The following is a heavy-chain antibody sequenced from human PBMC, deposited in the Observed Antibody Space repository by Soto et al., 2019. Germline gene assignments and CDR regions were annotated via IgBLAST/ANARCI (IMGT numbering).Heavy chain of an antibody. CDR1: GFTFSSYW. V-gene: IGHV3-7*01. D-gene: IGHD5-18*01. J-gene: IGHJ6*02. CDR2: IKQDGSEK. CDR3: ARGAAMAYYYYYGMDV. Sequence: VGSLRLSCAASGFTFSSYWMSWVRQAPGKGLEWVANIKQDGSEKYYVDSVKGRFTISRDNAKNSLYLQMNSLRAEDTAVYYCARGAAMAYYYYYGMDVWGQGTTVTVSS.